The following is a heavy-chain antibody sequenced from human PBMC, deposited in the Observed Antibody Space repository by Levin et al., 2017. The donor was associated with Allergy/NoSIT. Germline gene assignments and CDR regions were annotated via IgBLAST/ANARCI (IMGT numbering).Heavy chain of an antibody. CDR1: GFSVSNNY. CDR2: IYSGGST. J-gene: IGHJ4*02. Sequence: PGGSLRLSCEGSGFSVSNNYMSWVRQAPGKGLEWVSVIYSGGSTNYADSVKGRFTISRDNSKNTLYLQMSNLRAEDTAVYYCATDHGSSWCLHWGQGTLVPVSS. CDR3: ATDHGSSWCLH. V-gene: IGHV3-66*01. D-gene: IGHD6-13*01.